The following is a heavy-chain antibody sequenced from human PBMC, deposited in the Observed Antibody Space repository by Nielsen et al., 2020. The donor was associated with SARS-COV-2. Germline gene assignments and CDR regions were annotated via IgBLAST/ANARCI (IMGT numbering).Heavy chain of an antibody. CDR2: ISYDGSNK. J-gene: IGHJ4*02. V-gene: IGHV3-30-3*01. D-gene: IGHD1-26*01. CDR3: ARSLVGSTWWFDY. CDR1: GFTFSSYA. Sequence: GESLKISCAASGFTFSSYAMHWVRQAPGKGLEWVAVISYDGSNKYYADSVKGRFTISRGNSKNTLYLQMNSLRAEDTAIYYCARSLVGSTWWFDYWGQGTLVTVSS.